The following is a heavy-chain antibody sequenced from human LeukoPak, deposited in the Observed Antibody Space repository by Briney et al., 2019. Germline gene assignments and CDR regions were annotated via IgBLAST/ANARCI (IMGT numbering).Heavy chain of an antibody. CDR3: ARDTWELQITDY. Sequence: GGSLRLSCAASGFTFDDYTMHWVRQAPGKGLEWVSLISCDGGSTYYADSVKGRFTISRDNSKNSLYLQMNSLRAEDTAVYYCARDTWELQITDYWGQGTLVTVSS. V-gene: IGHV3-43*01. CDR1: GFTFDDYT. J-gene: IGHJ4*02. CDR2: ISCDGGST. D-gene: IGHD1-26*01.